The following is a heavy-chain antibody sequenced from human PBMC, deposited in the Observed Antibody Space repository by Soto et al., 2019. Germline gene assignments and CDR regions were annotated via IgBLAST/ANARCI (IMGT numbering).Heavy chain of an antibody. Sequence: QDQLVQSGVEVKKPGASVKVSCKASGYSFTNYGITWVRQAPGQGFEWMGWISAYNGNTKYAQKFQGRVTMTTDASTSTAYLELRSLRSDDTAVYYCARDRGVAPPVAGNTHYYYYMDVWGKGTPVTVSS. J-gene: IGHJ6*03. CDR3: ARDRGVAPPVAGNTHYYYYMDV. CDR1: GYSFTNYG. D-gene: IGHD6-19*01. CDR2: ISAYNGNT. V-gene: IGHV1-18*01.